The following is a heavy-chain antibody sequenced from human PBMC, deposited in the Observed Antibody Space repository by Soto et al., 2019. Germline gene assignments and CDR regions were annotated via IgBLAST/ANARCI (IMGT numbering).Heavy chain of an antibody. Sequence: SATLSLTCTVSGGSISSGGYYWSWIRQHPGKGLEWIGYIYYSGSTYYNPSLKSRVTISVDTSKNQFSLKLSSVTAADTAVYYYARGYNWNYSQAFDTWGQGKLVT. V-gene: IGHV4-31*03. J-gene: IGHJ3*02. CDR1: GGSISSGGYY. CDR3: ARGYNWNYSQAFDT. CDR2: IYYSGST. D-gene: IGHD1-7*01.